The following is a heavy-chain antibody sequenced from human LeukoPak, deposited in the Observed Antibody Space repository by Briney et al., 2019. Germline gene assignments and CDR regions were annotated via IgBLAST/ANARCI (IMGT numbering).Heavy chain of an antibody. V-gene: IGHV1-69*04. Sequence: SVKISCKASGGTFSSYAISWVRQAPGQGLEWMGRIIPILGIANYAQKFQGRVTITADKSTSTAYMELSSLRSEDTAVYYCAREGGNSDYWGQGTLVTVSS. CDR3: AREGGNSDY. CDR2: IIPILGIA. J-gene: IGHJ4*02. CDR1: GGTFSSYA. D-gene: IGHD4-23*01.